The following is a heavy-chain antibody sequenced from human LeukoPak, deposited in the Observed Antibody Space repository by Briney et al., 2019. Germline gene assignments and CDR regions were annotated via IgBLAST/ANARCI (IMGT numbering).Heavy chain of an antibody. V-gene: IGHV4-4*02. D-gene: IGHD3-22*01. CDR3: AKAIYDSSGYYYSWFDP. J-gene: IGHJ5*02. CDR1: GGSISSSHW. Sequence: SETLSLTCAVSGGSISSSHWWSWVRQPPGKGLEWIGEIYHSGSTNYNPSLKSRVTMSVDTSKNQFSLKLSSVTAADTAVYYCAKAIYDSSGYYYSWFDPWGQGTLVTVSS. CDR2: IYHSGST.